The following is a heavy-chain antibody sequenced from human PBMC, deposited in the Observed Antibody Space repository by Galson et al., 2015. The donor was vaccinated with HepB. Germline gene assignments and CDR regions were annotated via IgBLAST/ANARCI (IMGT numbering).Heavy chain of an antibody. J-gene: IGHJ4*02. D-gene: IGHD2-2*01. Sequence: CAISGDSVSSNSAAWNWIRQSPSRGLEWLGRTYYRSKWYNDYAVSVKSRITINPDTSKNQFSLQLNSVTPEDTAVYYCAKGLKYQLLELGNFDYWGQGTLVTVSS. V-gene: IGHV6-1*01. CDR3: AKGLKYQLLELGNFDY. CDR2: TYYRSKWYN. CDR1: GDSVSSNSAA.